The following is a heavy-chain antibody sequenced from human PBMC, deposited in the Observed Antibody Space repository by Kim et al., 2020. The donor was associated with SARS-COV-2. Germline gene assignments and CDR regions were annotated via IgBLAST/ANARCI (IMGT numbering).Heavy chain of an antibody. D-gene: IGHD6-19*01. V-gene: IGHV1-2*04. J-gene: IGHJ2*01. Sequence: ASVKVSCKASGYTFTGYYMHWVRQAPGQGLEWMGWINPNSGGTNYAQKFQGWVTMTRDTSISTAYMELSRLRSDDTAVYYCARGIIVGSGWRDLGLEFDLWGRGTLVTVSS. CDR1: GYTFTGYY. CDR2: INPNSGGT. CDR3: ARGIIVGSGWRDLGLEFDL.